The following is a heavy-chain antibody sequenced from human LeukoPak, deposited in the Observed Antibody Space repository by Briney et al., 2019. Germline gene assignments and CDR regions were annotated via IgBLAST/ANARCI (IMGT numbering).Heavy chain of an antibody. CDR1: GGSISSGGYY. D-gene: IGHD3-22*01. CDR2: IYYSGST. CDR3: ARTDPGYYDSSGAPYYFDY. J-gene: IGHJ4*02. V-gene: IGHV4-31*03. Sequence: SETLSLTCTVSGGSISSGGYYWSWIRQHPGKGLEWIGYIYYSGSTYYNPSLKSRVTISVDTSKNQFSLKLSSVTAADTAVYYCARTDPGYYDSSGAPYYFDYWGQGTLVTVSS.